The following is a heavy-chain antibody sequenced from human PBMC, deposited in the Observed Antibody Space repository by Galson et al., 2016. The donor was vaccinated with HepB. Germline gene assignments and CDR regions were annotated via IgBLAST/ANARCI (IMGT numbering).Heavy chain of an antibody. CDR1: GFTFSGYS. Sequence: SLRLSCAASGFTFSGYSMSWIRQAPGKGLEWLSYIHRGGSYTNYADSVKGRFSISRDNAKNSLYLQMNSLRADDTAVYYCARGPCGGDCYSHDAFDIWGQGTMVTVSS. D-gene: IGHD2-21*02. J-gene: IGHJ3*02. CDR2: IHRGGSYT. CDR3: ARGPCGGDCYSHDAFDI. V-gene: IGHV3-11*06.